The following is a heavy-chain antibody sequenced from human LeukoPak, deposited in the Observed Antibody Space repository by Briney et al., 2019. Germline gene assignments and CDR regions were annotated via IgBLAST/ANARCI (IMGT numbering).Heavy chain of an antibody. Sequence: GESLKISCKGSGYSFTNYWIARGRQIPGKGLEGMGIIYPGESETRHRRSFEGQVPISANKSTGTAYLQWSSPKASDSAMYYCATLKGGEDTEIDYWGQGTLVTVSS. V-gene: IGHV5-51*01. D-gene: IGHD3-16*01. CDR1: GYSFTNYW. CDR2: IYPGESET. CDR3: ATLKGGEDTEIDY. J-gene: IGHJ4*02.